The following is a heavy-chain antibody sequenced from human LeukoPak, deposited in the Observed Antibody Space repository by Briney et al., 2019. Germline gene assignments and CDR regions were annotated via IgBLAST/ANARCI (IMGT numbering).Heavy chain of an antibody. J-gene: IGHJ4*02. D-gene: IGHD6-19*01. Sequence: SETLSLTCAVYGGSFSGYYWSWIRQPPGKGLEWIGEINHSGSTNYNPSLKSRVTISVDTSKNQFSLKLSSVTAADTAVYYCVISSGWYEVTFDYWGQGTLVTVSS. CDR1: GGSFSGYY. V-gene: IGHV4-34*01. CDR2: INHSGST. CDR3: VISSGWYEVTFDY.